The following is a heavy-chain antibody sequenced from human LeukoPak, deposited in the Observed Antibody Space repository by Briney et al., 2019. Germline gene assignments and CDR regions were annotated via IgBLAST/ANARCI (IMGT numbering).Heavy chain of an antibody. Sequence: SGGSLRLSCAASAFSLSAYNMNWVRQAPGKGLEWVSSISYTGTYIYYADSVKGRFTISRDNAQNSLYLQMNSLRAEDTAVYYCARDVGLDYWGQGTLVTVSS. CDR2: ISYTGTYI. CDR1: AFSLSAYN. J-gene: IGHJ4*02. V-gene: IGHV3-21*01. D-gene: IGHD2-15*01. CDR3: ARDVGLDY.